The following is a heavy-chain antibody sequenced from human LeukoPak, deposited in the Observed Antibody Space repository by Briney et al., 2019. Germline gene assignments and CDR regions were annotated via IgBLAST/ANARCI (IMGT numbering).Heavy chain of an antibody. J-gene: IGHJ4*02. Sequence: GGSLRLSCAASGFTFSSYAMSWVRQAPGKGLEWVSVLYSDGTTYYADSVKGRFTISRDNSKNTLYFQMNNLRAEDTAVYYCATAAYDSNGFTANHDYWGQGTLVTVSS. V-gene: IGHV3-53*01. CDR3: ATAAYDSNGFTANHDY. CDR2: LYSDGTT. CDR1: GFTFSSYA. D-gene: IGHD3-22*01.